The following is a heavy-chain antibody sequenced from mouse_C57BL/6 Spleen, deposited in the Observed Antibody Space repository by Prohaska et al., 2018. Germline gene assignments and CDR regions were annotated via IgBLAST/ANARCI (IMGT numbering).Heavy chain of an antibody. CDR2: LNPNNGGT. CDR1: GYTFTDYY. CDR3: ARGTYYSGSRNVDWYVED. D-gene: IGHD1-1*01. V-gene: IGHV1-26*01. J-gene: IGHJ1*03. Sequence: EVQLQQSGPELVKPGASVKISCKASGYTFTDYYMNLVKQSHGKSLELIGDLNPNNGGTSYNQKFKGKVTLTVDKSYSTAYIEQRSRTSQDSAVYYCARGTYYSGSRNVDWYVEDMGTGTT.